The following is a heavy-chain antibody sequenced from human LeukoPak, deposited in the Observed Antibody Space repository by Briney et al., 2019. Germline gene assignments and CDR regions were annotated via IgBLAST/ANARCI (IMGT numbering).Heavy chain of an antibody. Sequence: PSETLSLICAVYCGSFSGYYWSWIRQPPGKGLEWIGEINHSGSTNYNASLKSRVTISVDTSKNQFSLRLSSVTAADTAVYFCAPRGDIEHSYGYGKWFDPWGQGTRVTVSS. CDR3: APRGDIEHSYGYGKWFDP. V-gene: IGHV4-34*01. D-gene: IGHD5-18*01. CDR1: CGSFSGYY. J-gene: IGHJ5*02. CDR2: INHSGST.